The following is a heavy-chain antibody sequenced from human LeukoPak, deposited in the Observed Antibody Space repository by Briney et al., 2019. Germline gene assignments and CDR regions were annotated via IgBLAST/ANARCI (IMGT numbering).Heavy chain of an antibody. CDR1: GFTFSSYG. Sequence: GGSLRLSCAASGFTFSSYGMHWVRQAPGKGLEWVAVIWYDGSNKYYADSVKGRFTISRDNSKKTLDLQMNSLRAEDTAVYYCAEDGSQTSYYYMDVWGKGTTVTVSS. CDR2: IWYDGSNK. V-gene: IGHV3-33*06. J-gene: IGHJ6*03. CDR3: AEDGSQTSYYYMDV.